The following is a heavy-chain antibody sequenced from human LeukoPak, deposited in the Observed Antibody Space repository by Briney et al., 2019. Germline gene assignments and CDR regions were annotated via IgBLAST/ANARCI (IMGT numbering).Heavy chain of an antibody. CDR1: GFTFSSYS. V-gene: IGHV3-21*04. D-gene: IGHD1-26*01. J-gene: IGHJ4*02. Sequence: GGSLRLSCAASGFTFSSYSMNWVRQAPGKGLEWVSSISSSSGSIYYADSVKGRFTISRDNSKNTLYLQMNSLRAEDTAVYYCAKREESRYWGQGTLVTVSS. CDR2: ISSSSGSI. CDR3: AKREESRY.